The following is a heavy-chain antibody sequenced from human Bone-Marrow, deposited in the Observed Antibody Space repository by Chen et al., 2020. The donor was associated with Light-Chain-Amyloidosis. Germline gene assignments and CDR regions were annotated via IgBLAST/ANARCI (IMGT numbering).Heavy chain of an antibody. Sequence: QVHLVQYGSDLKKPGASVKLSCKTSGYTFTAYSVNWVRQAPGQGLQWVGRINTDIGNATYAQGFTGRFVISLDTSVTTAYLQITGLKAEDTAVYYCARGVGVTGDSNFDSWGQGTRVTVSS. V-gene: IGHV7-4-1*02. CDR3: ARGVGVTGDSNFDS. CDR1: GYTFTAYS. D-gene: IGHD2-21*02. CDR2: INTDIGNA. J-gene: IGHJ4*02.